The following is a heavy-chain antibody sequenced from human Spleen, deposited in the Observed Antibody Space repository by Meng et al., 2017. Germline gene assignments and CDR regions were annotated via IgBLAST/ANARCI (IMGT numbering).Heavy chain of an antibody. CDR3: ASYNSGWPQFDY. J-gene: IGHJ4*02. CDR1: GGSISNTYW. V-gene: IGHV4-4*02. CDR2: IYHSGTT. D-gene: IGHD6-19*01. Sequence: QVQLKESGPGLVKPSGTLSLTCAVSGGSISNTYWWNWVRQSPGKGLEWIGEIYHSGTTNYNPSLKGRVTISVDRSKNQFSLKLTSVTAADTAVYYCASYNSGWPQFDYWGQGTLVTVSS.